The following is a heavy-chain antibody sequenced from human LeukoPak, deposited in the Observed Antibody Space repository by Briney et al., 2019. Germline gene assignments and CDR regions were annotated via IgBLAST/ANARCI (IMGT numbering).Heavy chain of an antibody. CDR2: IYYSGST. CDR3: ARGYDFWSGLFDY. D-gene: IGHD3-3*01. V-gene: IGHV4-59*01. CDR1: GGSISSYY. Sequence: PSETLSLTCTVSGGSISSYYWSWIRQPPGKGLERIGYIYYSGSTNYNPSLKSRVTISVDTSKNQFSLKLSSVTAADTAVYYCARGYDFWSGLFDYWGQGTLVTVSS. J-gene: IGHJ4*02.